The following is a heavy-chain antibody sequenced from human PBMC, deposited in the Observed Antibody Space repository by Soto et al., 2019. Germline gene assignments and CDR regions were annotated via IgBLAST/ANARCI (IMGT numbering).Heavy chain of an antibody. CDR3: AKDLRDIVVVVAATDLPTR. J-gene: IGHJ4*02. V-gene: IGHV3-30*18. CDR1: GFTFSSYG. CDR2: ISYDGSNK. D-gene: IGHD2-15*01. Sequence: GGSLRLSCAASGFTFSSYGMHWVRQAPGKGLEWVAVISYDGSNKYYADSVKGRFTISRDNSKNTLYLQMNSLRAEDTAVYYCAKDLRDIVVVVAATDLPTRWGQGTLVTVSS.